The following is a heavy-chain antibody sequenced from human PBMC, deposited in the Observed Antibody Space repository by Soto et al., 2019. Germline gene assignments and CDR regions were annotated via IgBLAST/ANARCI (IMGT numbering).Heavy chain of an antibody. V-gene: IGHV3-33*01. D-gene: IGHD3-16*02. CDR3: ARDQGLWEALSLFPNYYYYMDV. CDR1: GFTFSSYG. Sequence: GGSLRLSCAASGFTFSSYGMHWVRQAPGKGLEWVAVIWYDGSNKYYADSVKGRFTISRDNSKNTLYLQMNSLRAEDTAVYYCARDQGLWEALSLFPNYYYYMDVWGKGTTVTVSS. J-gene: IGHJ6*03. CDR2: IWYDGSNK.